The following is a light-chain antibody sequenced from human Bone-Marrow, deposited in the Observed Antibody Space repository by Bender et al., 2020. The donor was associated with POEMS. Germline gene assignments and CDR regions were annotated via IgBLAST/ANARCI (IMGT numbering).Light chain of an antibody. V-gene: IGLV2-11*01. CDR3: CAYAGSFSWV. J-gene: IGLJ3*02. Sequence: QSALTQPRSVSGSLGQSVTISCTGTRRDVGNYNYVSWYRQHPGKVPQVLLYDVDKRPSGVPDRFSGSKSGNTASLTIFGLQTEDEADYHCCAYAGSFSWVFGGGTSLTVL. CDR2: DVD. CDR1: RRDVGNYNY.